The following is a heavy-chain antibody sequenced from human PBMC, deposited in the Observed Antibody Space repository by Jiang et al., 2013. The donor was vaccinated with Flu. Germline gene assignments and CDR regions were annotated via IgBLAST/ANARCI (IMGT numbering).Heavy chain of an antibody. D-gene: IGHD5-18*01. Sequence: VESGGGLVQPGRSLRLSCEASGFTFDDYAMYWVRQAPGKGLEWVSGINWKSDNIGYADSVKGRFTISRDNAKNSLYLQMNSLRGDDTAFYYCAKGYSFGLGIHFDFWGQGTLVTVSS. V-gene: IGHV3-9*01. CDR3: AKGYSFGLGIHFDF. CDR1: GFTFDDYA. CDR2: INWKSDNI. J-gene: IGHJ4*02.